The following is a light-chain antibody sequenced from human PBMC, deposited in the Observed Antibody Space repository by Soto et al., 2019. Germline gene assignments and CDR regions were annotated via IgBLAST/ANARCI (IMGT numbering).Light chain of an antibody. Sequence: QSVLTQPPPLSGSPWQSVTLSCTGTSSVVGSNNLVSWYQQPPGTVPKVMIYEVTNRPSGVPDRFSGSKSGNTASLTISGLQTEDEADYYCCSFTSGNTYVFGTGNKVTVL. CDR3: CSFTSGNTYV. CDR1: SSVVGSNNL. V-gene: IGLV2-18*02. CDR2: EVT. J-gene: IGLJ1*01.